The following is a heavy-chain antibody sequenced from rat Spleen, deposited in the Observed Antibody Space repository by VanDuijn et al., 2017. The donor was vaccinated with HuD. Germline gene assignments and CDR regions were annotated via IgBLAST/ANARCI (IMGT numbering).Heavy chain of an antibody. Sequence: EVQLVESGGGLVQPGRSLKLSCAASGFTFSNYYMAWVRQAPTKGLEWVASISPSGGSTYYPDSVKGRFTISRDNATSAQYRQRDSLRSEDTATYYCATGGVRRVDGYFDYWGQGVMVTVSS. CDR1: GFTFSNYY. CDR2: ISPSGGST. D-gene: IGHD1-11*01. J-gene: IGHJ2*01. CDR3: ATGGVRRVDGYFDY. V-gene: IGHV5-27*01.